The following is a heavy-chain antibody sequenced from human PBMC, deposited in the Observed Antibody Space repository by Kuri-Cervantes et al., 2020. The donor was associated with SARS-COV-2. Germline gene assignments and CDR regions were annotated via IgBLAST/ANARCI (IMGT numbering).Heavy chain of an antibody. J-gene: IGHJ4*02. Sequence: GGSLRLSCAASGFTFSSYAMSWVRQAPGKGLEWVAVISYDGSNKYYADSVKGRFTISRDNSKNTLYLQMNSLRAEDTAVYYCARDGDSYIPVLDYWGQGTLVTVSS. CDR3: ARDGDSYIPVLDY. CDR1: GFTFSSYA. V-gene: IGHV3-30-3*01. CDR2: ISYDGSNK. D-gene: IGHD2-21*02.